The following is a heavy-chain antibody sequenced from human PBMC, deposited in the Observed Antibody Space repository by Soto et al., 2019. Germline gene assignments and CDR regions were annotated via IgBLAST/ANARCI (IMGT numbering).Heavy chain of an antibody. Sequence: SVKVSCKASGGTFSSYAISWVRQAPGQGLEWMGGIIPIFGTANYAQKFQGRVTITADESTSTAYMELSSLRSEDTAVYYCARAPTSITIFGVVITDYYYYGMDVWG. CDR1: GGTFSSYA. V-gene: IGHV1-69*13. CDR2: IIPIFGTA. J-gene: IGHJ6*02. D-gene: IGHD3-3*01. CDR3: ARAPTSITIFGVVITDYYYYGMDV.